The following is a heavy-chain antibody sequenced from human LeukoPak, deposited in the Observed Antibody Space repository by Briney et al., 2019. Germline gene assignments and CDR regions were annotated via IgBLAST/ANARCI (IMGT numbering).Heavy chain of an antibody. CDR2: INHSGST. V-gene: IGHV4-34*01. D-gene: IGHD5-12*01. CDR1: GGSFSGYY. CDR3: AREYSGYDGADY. Sequence: PSETLSLTCAVYGGSFSGYYWSWIRQPPGKGLEWIGEINHSGSTNYNPSLKSRVTISVDTSKNQFSLKLSSVTAEDTAVYYCAREYSGYDGADYWGQGTLVTVSS. J-gene: IGHJ4*02.